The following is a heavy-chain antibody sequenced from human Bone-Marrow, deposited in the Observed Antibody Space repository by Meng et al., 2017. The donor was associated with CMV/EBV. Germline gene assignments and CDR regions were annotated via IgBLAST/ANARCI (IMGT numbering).Heavy chain of an antibody. D-gene: IGHD3-10*01. J-gene: IGHJ5*02. CDR3: ARVRGLYGSGSYRPRVYWFDP. CDR1: GFTFSDYY. CDR2: ISSSGSTI. Sequence: GESLMISCAASGFTFSDYYMSWIRQAPGKGLEWVSYISSSGSTIYYADSVKGRFTISRDNAKNSLYLQMNSLRAEDTAVYYCARVRGLYGSGSYRPRVYWFDPWGQGTLVTVSS. V-gene: IGHV3-11*01.